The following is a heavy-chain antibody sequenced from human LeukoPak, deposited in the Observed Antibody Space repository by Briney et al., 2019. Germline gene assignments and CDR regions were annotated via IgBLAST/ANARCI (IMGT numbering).Heavy chain of an antibody. J-gene: IGHJ4*02. Sequence: SETLSLTCTVSGGSISSYYWSWVRQPAGKGLEWIGRIYASGNTNYNPSLKGRVTMTIETSKNQFSLNLSSVTAADAAVYYCARGRGSSWYYFDSWGQGTLVTISS. CDR1: GGSISSYY. CDR3: ARGRGSSWYYFDS. CDR2: IYASGNT. D-gene: IGHD6-13*01. V-gene: IGHV4-4*07.